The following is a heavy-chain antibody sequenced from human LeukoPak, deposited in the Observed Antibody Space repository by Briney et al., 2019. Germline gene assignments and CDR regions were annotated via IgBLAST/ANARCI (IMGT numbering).Heavy chain of an antibody. V-gene: IGHV1-2*02. Sequence: ASVRVSCKASGYTFTGYYMHWVRQAPGQGLEWMGWINPNSGVTNYEQKFQGRVTITRDTSISTAYMELSRLRSDDTAVYYCARDEWLGDYYMDVWGKGTTVTVSS. D-gene: IGHD6-19*01. J-gene: IGHJ6*03. CDR1: GYTFTGYY. CDR2: INPNSGVT. CDR3: ARDEWLGDYYMDV.